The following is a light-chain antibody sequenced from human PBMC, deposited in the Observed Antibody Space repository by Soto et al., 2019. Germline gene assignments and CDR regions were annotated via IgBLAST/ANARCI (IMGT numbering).Light chain of an antibody. CDR3: QQYGSSPKT. V-gene: IGKV3-20*01. Sequence: EIVLTQSPGTLSLSPGERATLSCRASQSVSSSYLAWYQQNPGQAPSHLIYGASSRATGIPARFSGSGSGTHFTLTISRLEPEDFAVYYCQQYGSSPKTFGQGTKVEI. CDR2: GAS. J-gene: IGKJ1*01. CDR1: QSVSSSY.